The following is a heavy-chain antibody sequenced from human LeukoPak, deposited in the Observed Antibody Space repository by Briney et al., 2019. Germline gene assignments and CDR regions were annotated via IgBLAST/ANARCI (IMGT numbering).Heavy chain of an antibody. J-gene: IGHJ4*02. CDR2: IWYDGSNK. D-gene: IGHD1-26*01. CDR3: ARDPFEGATPDYFDY. CDR1: GFTFSSYG. V-gene: IGHV3-33*01. Sequence: GGSLRLSCAASGFTFSSYGVHWVRQAPGKGLEWVAVIWYDGSNKYYADSVKGRFTISRDNSKNTLYLQMNSLRAEDTAVYYCARDPFEGATPDYFDYWGQGTMVTVSS.